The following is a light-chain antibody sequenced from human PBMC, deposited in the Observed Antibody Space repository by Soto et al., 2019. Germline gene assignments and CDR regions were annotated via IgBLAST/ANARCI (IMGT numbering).Light chain of an antibody. CDR1: QSVSSNY. Sequence: IVLTQSPDTLSLSPGERATLSCRASQSVSSNYLAWYQQKLGQAPRLLIYDASRRATGIPGRFSGSGSGTDFTLTISRLEPEDFVVYYCQQYGRSPTFGQGTKV. CDR2: DAS. CDR3: QQYGRSPT. V-gene: IGKV3-20*01. J-gene: IGKJ1*01.